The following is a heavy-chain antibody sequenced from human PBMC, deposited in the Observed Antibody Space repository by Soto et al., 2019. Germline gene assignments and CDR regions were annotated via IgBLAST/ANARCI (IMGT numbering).Heavy chain of an antibody. J-gene: IGHJ4*02. Sequence: SETLSLTCAVSGASVSTGGYYWGWIRQSPVKGLEWIGYIYYTGETFFNPSLESRLSLSTDTSKNQFSLKLTSVTAADTAVYYCARTVVGAQSQTDYWGQGTLVTVSS. CDR3: ARTVVGAQSQTDY. CDR2: IYYTGET. CDR1: GASVSTGGYY. D-gene: IGHD1-26*01. V-gene: IGHV4-31*11.